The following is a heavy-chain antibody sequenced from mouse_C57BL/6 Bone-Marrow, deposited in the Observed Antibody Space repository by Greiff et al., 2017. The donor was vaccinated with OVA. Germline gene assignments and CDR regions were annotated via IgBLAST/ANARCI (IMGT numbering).Heavy chain of an antibody. Sequence: EVQLQQSGAELVRPGASVKLSCTASGFNIKDDYMHWVKQRPEQGLEWIGWIDPENGDTEYASKFQGKATITADTSSNTAYLQLSSLTSEDTAVYYCTTSPLLLRSTWFAYWGQGTLVTVSA. V-gene: IGHV14-4*01. J-gene: IGHJ3*01. D-gene: IGHD1-1*01. CDR3: TTSPLLLRSTWFAY. CDR1: GFNIKDDY. CDR2: IDPENGDT.